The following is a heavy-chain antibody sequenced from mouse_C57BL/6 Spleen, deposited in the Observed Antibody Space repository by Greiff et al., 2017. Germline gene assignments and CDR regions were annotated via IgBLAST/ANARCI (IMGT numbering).Heavy chain of an antibody. V-gene: IGHV5-12*01. Sequence: EVQLQESGGGLVQPGGSLKLSCAASGFTFSDYYMYWVRQTPEKRLEWVAYISNGGGSTYYPDTVKGRFTISRDNAKNTLYLQMSRLKSEDTAMYYCARHGTGTPMDYWGQGTSVTVSS. CDR3: ARHGTGTPMDY. CDR2: ISNGGGST. CDR1: GFTFSDYY. D-gene: IGHD4-1*01. J-gene: IGHJ4*01.